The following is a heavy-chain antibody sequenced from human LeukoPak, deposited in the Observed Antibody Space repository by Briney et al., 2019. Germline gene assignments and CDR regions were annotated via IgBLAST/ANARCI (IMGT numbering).Heavy chain of an antibody. CDR2: IYPGDSDT. D-gene: IGHD4-17*01. CDR1: GYSFTSYW. V-gene: IGHV5-51*01. CDR3: ARRHGDYSSDY. Sequence: GESLKISCKGSGYSFTSYWIGWVRQMPGKGLEWMGIIYPGDSDTSYSPSFQGQVPISAGKSISTAYLQWSSLKASDTAMYYCARRHGDYSSDYWGQGTLVTVSS. J-gene: IGHJ4*02.